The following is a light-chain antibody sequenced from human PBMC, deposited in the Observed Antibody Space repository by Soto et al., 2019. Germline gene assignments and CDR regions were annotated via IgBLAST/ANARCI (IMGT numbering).Light chain of an antibody. CDR1: QGISSY. J-gene: IGKJ4*01. V-gene: IGKV1-8*01. CDR2: AAS. CDR3: QQYYSYPLT. Sequence: AIRMTQSPSSFSASTGDRVTITCRASQGISSYLAWYQQKQGKAPKLLIYAASTLQSGVPSMFSGSGSGTDFTLTISCLQSEDFATYYCQQYYSYPLTFGGGTKVEIK.